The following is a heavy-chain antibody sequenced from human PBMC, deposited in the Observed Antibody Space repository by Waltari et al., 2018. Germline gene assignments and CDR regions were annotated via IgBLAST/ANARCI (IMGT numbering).Heavy chain of an antibody. CDR2: IDGSGSVM. J-gene: IGHJ3*02. Sequence: EVQLVESGGGVVPPGGSLRLSWAASVFLFSRYEMNWVRQAPGKGLEWVSYIDGSGSVMYYADSVKGRFAMSRDNSKSSLSLQMNSLRAEDTAIYYCVRDRGEDAADIWGQGTMVTVSS. V-gene: IGHV3-48*03. CDR1: VFLFSRYE. CDR3: VRDRGEDAADI.